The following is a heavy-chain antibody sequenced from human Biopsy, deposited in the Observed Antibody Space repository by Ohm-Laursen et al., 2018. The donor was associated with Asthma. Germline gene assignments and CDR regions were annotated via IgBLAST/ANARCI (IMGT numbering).Heavy chain of an antibody. CDR1: GFTFGDYW. V-gene: IGHV3-7*01. CDR2: MKHDGSEK. Sequence: SLRLSCTAFGFTFGDYWMSWVRQVPGKGLEWVANMKHDGSEKNHVDSLKGRFTISRDNAKNSLYLQMNSLRAEDTAVYYCARTFHFWSPYHAEHYQLWGQGTLVTVSS. CDR3: ARTFHFWSPYHAEHYQL. D-gene: IGHD3-3*02. J-gene: IGHJ1*01.